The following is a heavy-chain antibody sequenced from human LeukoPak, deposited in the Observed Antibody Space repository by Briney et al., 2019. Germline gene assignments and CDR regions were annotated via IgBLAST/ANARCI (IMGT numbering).Heavy chain of an antibody. J-gene: IGHJ6*03. CDR3: ARDTVSKGYYYYYMDV. Sequence: SETLSLTCTVSGGSINSYYWSWIRQPAGKGLEWIGRIYTSGSTNYNPSLKSRVTMSVDTSKNQFSLKLSPVTAADTAVYYCARDTVSKGYYYYYMDVWGKGTTVTISS. CDR2: IYTSGST. D-gene: IGHD4-17*01. CDR1: GGSINSYY. V-gene: IGHV4-4*07.